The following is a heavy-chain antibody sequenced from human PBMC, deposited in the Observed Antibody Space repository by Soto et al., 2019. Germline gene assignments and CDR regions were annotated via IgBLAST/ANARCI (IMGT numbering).Heavy chain of an antibody. V-gene: IGHV1-18*01. J-gene: IGHJ4*02. CDR1: GYTFTSYG. D-gene: IGHD1-1*01. CDR3: ARGRYGDY. Sequence: QVHLVQSGAEVKKPGASVKVSCKASGYTFTSYGITWVRQAPGQGLEWMGWISAHNGNTDYAQKLQGRVIVTRDTSTITAYMELSSLRSDYTAVYYCARGRYGDYWGQGALVTVSS. CDR2: ISAHNGNT.